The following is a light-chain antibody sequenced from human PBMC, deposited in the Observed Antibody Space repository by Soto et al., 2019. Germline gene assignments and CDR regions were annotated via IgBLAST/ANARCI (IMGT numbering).Light chain of an antibody. Sequence: EVVLTQSPATLSLSPGERATLSCRASQSVRSYLAWFQHKPGQAPRLLIYDASNRATGIPGRFSGSGFGTDFTLTISSLEPEDFGVYYCQQRTNCPPLTFGGGTRVEIK. CDR2: DAS. CDR1: QSVRSY. J-gene: IGKJ4*01. V-gene: IGKV3-11*01. CDR3: QQRTNCPPLT.